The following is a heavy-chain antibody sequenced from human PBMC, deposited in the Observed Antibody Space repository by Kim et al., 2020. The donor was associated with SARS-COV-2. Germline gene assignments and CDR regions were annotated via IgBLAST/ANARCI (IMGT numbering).Heavy chain of an antibody. V-gene: IGHV3-20*03. J-gene: IGHJ6*02. D-gene: IGHD6-6*01. CDR3: ARAETAAPDYYYDYAMDV. Sequence: KGRFTISRDNAKNSLYLQMRSLRAEDTALYYCARAETAAPDYYYDYAMDVWGQGTTVTVSS.